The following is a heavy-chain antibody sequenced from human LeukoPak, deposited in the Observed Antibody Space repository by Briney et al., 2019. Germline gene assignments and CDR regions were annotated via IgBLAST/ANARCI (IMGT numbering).Heavy chain of an antibody. CDR3: ARGLPTDYSS. V-gene: IGHV1-46*01. Sequence: ASVKVSCKASGYTFTSYYMHWVRQAPGQGLEWMGIINPSGGSTSYAQKFQGRVTMTRNTSISTAYMELSSLRSEDTAVYYCARGLPTDYSSWGQGTLVTVSS. J-gene: IGHJ4*02. D-gene: IGHD4-11*01. CDR2: INPSGGST. CDR1: GYTFTSYY.